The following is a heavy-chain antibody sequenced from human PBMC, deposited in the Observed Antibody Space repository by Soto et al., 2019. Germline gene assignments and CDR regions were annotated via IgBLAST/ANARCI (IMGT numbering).Heavy chain of an antibody. CDR3: ARDFTSRWSAIFGAGGAFDI. Sequence: ASVKVSCKASGYTFTSYGISWVRQAPGQGLEWMGWISAYNGNTNYAQKLQGRVTMTTDTSTSTAYMELRSLRSDDTAVYYCARDFTSRWSAIFGAGGAFDISGQGTMVTVSS. J-gene: IGHJ3*02. CDR1: GYTFTSYG. CDR2: ISAYNGNT. V-gene: IGHV1-18*01. D-gene: IGHD3-3*01.